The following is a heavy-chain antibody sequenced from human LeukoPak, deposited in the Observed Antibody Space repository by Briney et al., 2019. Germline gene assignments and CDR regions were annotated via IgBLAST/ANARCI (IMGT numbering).Heavy chain of an antibody. J-gene: IGHJ4*02. V-gene: IGHV3-13*01. CDR2: IGTLGDT. Sequence: GGSLRLSCAVSGFTFSSYDMHWVRQPTGKGLEWVSAIGTLGDTDYPDSVKGRFTISREKSKNSLYLQMNNLRAGDTAVYYCARGRNSNYYDSSGYYPYWGQGTLVTVSS. CDR3: ARGRNSNYYDSSGYYPY. D-gene: IGHD3-22*01. CDR1: GFTFSSYD.